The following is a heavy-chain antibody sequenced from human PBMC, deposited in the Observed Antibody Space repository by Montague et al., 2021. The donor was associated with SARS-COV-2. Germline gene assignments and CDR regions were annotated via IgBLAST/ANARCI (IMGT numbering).Heavy chain of an antibody. CDR1: GDSMRSSY. CDR2: TYYSGVA. CDR3: ARSVVGGAYRHTRWFDP. Sequence: SETLFLTRTVSGDSMRSSYWNWIRQPPGKGLEYIGYTYYSGVANYNPSLRSRVTISLDTSKNQFSLNLRSVTAADTAVYYCARSVVGGAYRHTRWFDPWGQGTLVTVFS. D-gene: IGHD3-16*02. V-gene: IGHV4-59*13. J-gene: IGHJ5*02.